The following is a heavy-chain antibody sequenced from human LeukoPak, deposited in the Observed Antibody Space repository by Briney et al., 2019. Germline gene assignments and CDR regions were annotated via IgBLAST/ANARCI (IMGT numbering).Heavy chain of an antibody. CDR3: ARDGHYVWGSYRKEDAFDI. J-gene: IGHJ3*02. CDR1: GFTFSSYA. Sequence: GGSLRLSCAASGFTFSSYAMSWVRQAPGKGLEWVSAISGSGGSTYYADSVKGRFTISRDNSKNTLYLQMNSLRAEDTAVYYCARDGHYVWGSYRKEDAFDIWGQGTMVTVSS. V-gene: IGHV3-23*01. D-gene: IGHD3-16*02. CDR2: ISGSGGST.